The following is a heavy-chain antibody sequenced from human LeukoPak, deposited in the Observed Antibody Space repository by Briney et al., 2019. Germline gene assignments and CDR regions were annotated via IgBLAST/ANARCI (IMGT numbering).Heavy chain of an antibody. D-gene: IGHD4-17*01. Sequence: GGSLRLSCAASGFTFSSYGMHWVRQAPGKGLEGVAVISYDGSNKYYADSVKGRFTISRDNPKNTLYLQMNSLRAEDTAVYYCAKDNYGDYNYYYYGMDVWGQGTTVTVSS. J-gene: IGHJ6*02. CDR3: AKDNYGDYNYYYYGMDV. CDR2: ISYDGSNK. V-gene: IGHV3-30*18. CDR1: GFTFSSYG.